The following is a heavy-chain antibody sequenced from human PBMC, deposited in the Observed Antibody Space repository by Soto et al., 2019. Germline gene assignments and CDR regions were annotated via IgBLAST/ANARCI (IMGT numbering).Heavy chain of an antibody. CDR1: GYTFTGYY. Sequence: ASVKVSCKASGYTFTGYYMHWVRQAPGQGXEWMGWINPNSGGTNYAQKFQGRVTMTRDTSISTAYMELSRLSSDDTAVYYCARGGHITMVRGVIIRPSDYYYGMDVWGQGTTVTVSS. D-gene: IGHD3-10*01. J-gene: IGHJ6*02. V-gene: IGHV1-2*02. CDR3: ARGGHITMVRGVIIRPSDYYYGMDV. CDR2: INPNSGGT.